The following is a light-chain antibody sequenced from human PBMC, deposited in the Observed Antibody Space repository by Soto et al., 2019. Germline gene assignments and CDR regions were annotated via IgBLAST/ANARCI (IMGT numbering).Light chain of an antibody. CDR1: SSDVGGYNY. V-gene: IGLV2-8*01. CDR2: EVT. CDR3: CSYARSTLYA. J-gene: IGLJ1*01. Sequence: QSALTQPPSASGSPGQSVTISCTGTSSDVGGYNYVSWYQQHPGKAPKLMIYEVTKRPSGVPDRFSGSKSGNTASLTISGLQAEDEADYYCCSYARSTLYAFATGTKLTVL.